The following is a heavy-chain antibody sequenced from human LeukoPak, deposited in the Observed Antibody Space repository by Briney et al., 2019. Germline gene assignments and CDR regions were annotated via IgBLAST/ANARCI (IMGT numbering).Heavy chain of an antibody. CDR1: GITLSNYG. D-gene: IGHD3-3*01. CDR3: ARGPRARTIFGVVISRPSHYYYYMDV. CDR2: IYSGGST. J-gene: IGHJ6*03. Sequence: GGSLRLSCAVSGITLSNYGMSWVRQAPGKGLEWVSVIYSGGSTYYADSVKGRFTISRDNSKNTLYLQMNSLRAEDTAVYYCARGPRARTIFGVVISRPSHYYYYMDVWGKGTTVTVSS. V-gene: IGHV3-53*01.